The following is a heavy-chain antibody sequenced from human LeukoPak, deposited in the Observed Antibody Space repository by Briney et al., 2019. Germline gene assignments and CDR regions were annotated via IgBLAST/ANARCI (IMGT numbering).Heavy chain of an antibody. Sequence: GGSLRLSCAASGFTFSSYGMHWVRQAPGKGLEWVAVISYDGSNKYYADSVKGRFTISRDNSKNTLYLQMNSLRADDTAMYYCAREMSGTGYFDYWGQGTLVTVSS. CDR2: ISYDGSNK. CDR1: GFTFSSYG. D-gene: IGHD1/OR15-1a*01. V-gene: IGHV3-30*03. CDR3: AREMSGTGYFDY. J-gene: IGHJ4*02.